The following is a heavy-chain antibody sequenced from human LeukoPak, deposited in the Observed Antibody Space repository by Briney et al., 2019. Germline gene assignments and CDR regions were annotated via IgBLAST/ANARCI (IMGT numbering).Heavy chain of an antibody. CDR3: ATNSGYDLTTDY. CDR1: GYTFTSYY. D-gene: IGHD5-12*01. J-gene: IGHJ4*02. Sequence: GASVKVSCKASGYTFTSYYMHWVRQAPGQGLEWMGIINPSGGSTSYAQKFQGRVTMTRDTSISTAYMELSRLRSDDTAVYYCATNSGYDLTTDYWGQGTLVTVSS. CDR2: INPSGGST. V-gene: IGHV1-46*01.